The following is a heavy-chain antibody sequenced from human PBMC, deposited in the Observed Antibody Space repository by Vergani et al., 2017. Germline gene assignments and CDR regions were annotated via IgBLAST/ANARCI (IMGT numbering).Heavy chain of an antibody. V-gene: IGHV1-69*02. D-gene: IGHD6-13*01. CDR3: ARRPRYSSRWDGMDF. CDR1: GGTFSSYT. CDR2: IIPILGIA. J-gene: IGHJ6*02. Sequence: QVQLVQSGAEVKKPGSSVKVSCKASGGTFSSYTISWVRQAPGQGLEWMGRIIPILGIANYAQKFQGRVTITADKSTSTAYMELSSLRSEDTAVYYCARRPRYSSRWDGMDFWGQGTMVTVSS.